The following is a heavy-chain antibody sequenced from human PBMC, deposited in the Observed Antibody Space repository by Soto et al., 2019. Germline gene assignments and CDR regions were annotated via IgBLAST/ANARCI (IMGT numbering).Heavy chain of an antibody. CDR2: ISSNGGST. CDR3: VEGGYTSGTLR. J-gene: IGHJ4*02. CDR1: GFTFSSYA. Sequence: GGSLRLSCSASGFTFSSYAMHWVRQAPGKGLEYVSAISSNGGSTYYADSVKGRFTISRDNSKNTLYLQMSSLRAEDTAVYYCVEGGYTSGTLRWGQGALLTVSS. V-gene: IGHV3-64D*08. D-gene: IGHD5-18*01.